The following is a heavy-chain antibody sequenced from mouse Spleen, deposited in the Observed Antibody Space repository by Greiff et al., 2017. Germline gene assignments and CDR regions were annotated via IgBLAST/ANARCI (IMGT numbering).Heavy chain of an antibody. V-gene: IGHV5-6-2*01. CDR1: GFTFSSYA. Sequence: EVQRVESGGDLVKPGGSLKLSCAASGFTFSSYAMSWVRQTPEKRLEWVAAINSNGGSTYYPDTVKDRFTISRDNAKNTLYLQMSSLRSEDTALYYCARHWGYWGQGTTLTVSS. CDR2: INSNGGST. J-gene: IGHJ2*01. D-gene: IGHD4-1*01. CDR3: ARHWGY.